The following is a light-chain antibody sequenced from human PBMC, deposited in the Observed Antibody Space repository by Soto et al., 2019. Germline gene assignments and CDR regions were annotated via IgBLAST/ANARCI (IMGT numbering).Light chain of an antibody. CDR2: WAS. V-gene: IGKV4-1*01. CDR1: QSVLFTSSNKNF. J-gene: IGKJ1*01. CDR3: HQYYTTPWT. Sequence: DTVMTQSPDSLAVSLGERATINCRSSQSVLFTSSNKNFLTWYQQKPGQPPRLLIYWASTRESGVPDRFSGSESGTNFTLTISSLQAEDVAVYYCHQYYTTPWTFGQGTKVEIK.